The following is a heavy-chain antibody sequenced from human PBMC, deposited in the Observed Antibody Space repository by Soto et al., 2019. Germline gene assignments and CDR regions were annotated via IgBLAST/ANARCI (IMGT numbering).Heavy chain of an antibody. J-gene: IGHJ4*02. V-gene: IGHV3-23*01. CDR3: AKDDRGGNYYGRGGCYYGSRGGLDY. Sequence: GGSLRLSCAASGFTFSSYAMSWVRQAPGKGLEWVSAISGSGGSTYYADSVKGRFTISRDNSKNTLYLQMNSLRAEDTAVYYCAKDDRGGNYYGRGGCYYGSRGGLDYWGQGTLVTVSS. CDR2: ISGSGGST. D-gene: IGHD2-15*01. CDR1: GFTFSSYA.